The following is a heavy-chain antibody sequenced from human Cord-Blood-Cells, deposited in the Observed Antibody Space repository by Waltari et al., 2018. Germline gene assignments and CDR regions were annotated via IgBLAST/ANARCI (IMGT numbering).Heavy chain of an antibody. CDR1: GFTFSGSA. CDR2: IRSKANSYAT. J-gene: IGHJ3*02. D-gene: IGHD5-12*01. CDR3: TRQWRDAVDI. Sequence: EVQLVESGGGLVQPGGSLKLSCAASGFTFSGSAMHWVRRASGKGLEGVGRIRSKANSYATAYAASVKGRFTISRDDSKNTAYLQMNSLKTEDTAVYYCTRQWRDAVDIWGQGTMVTVSS. V-gene: IGHV3-73*02.